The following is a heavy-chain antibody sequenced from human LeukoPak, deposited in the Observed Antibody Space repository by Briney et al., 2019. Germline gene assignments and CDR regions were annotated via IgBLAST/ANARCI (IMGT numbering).Heavy chain of an antibody. J-gene: IGHJ6*02. CDR3: ARGGGWGLLRYLYGMDV. CDR2: INHSGST. Sequence: SETLSLTCAVYGGSFSGYYWSWIRQPPGKGLEWIGEINHSGSTNYNPSLKSRVTISVDTSKNQFSLKLSSVTAADTAVYYCARGGGWGLLRYLYGMDVWGQGTTVTVSS. CDR1: GGSFSGYY. V-gene: IGHV4-34*01. D-gene: IGHD3-9*01.